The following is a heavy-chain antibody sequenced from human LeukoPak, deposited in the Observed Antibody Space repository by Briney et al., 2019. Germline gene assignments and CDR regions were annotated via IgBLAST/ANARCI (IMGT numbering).Heavy chain of an antibody. CDR3: ARGAGSFRHFDY. D-gene: IGHD1-1*01. Sequence: SVKVSCKASGGTFSSYAISWVRQAPGQGLEWMGGIIPIFATASYAQKFQGRVTITTDESTSTAYMELSSLRSEDTAVYYCARGAGSFRHFDYWGQGTLVTVSS. V-gene: IGHV1-69*05. CDR1: GGTFSSYA. CDR2: IIPIFATA. J-gene: IGHJ4*02.